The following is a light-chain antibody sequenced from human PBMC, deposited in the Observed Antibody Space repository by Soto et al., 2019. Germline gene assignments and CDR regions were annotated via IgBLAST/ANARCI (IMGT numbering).Light chain of an antibody. CDR3: QQYNSDSRT. Sequence: DIQMTQSPPTLSASVGDRVTITCRASQSIGTWLAWYQQKPGKAPNLLIYKASSLESGVPSRFSGGGSGTEFTLSISSPQPDDFATYYCQQYNSDSRTFGQGTKVEIK. CDR1: QSIGTW. V-gene: IGKV1-5*03. J-gene: IGKJ1*01. CDR2: KAS.